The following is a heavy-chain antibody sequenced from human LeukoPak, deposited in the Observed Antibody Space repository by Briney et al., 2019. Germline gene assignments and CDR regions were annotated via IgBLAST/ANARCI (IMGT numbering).Heavy chain of an antibody. V-gene: IGHV5-51*01. CDR1: GYSFTSYW. CDR3: ARQPTYSSGWSDY. CDR2: IYPGDSDT. D-gene: IGHD6-19*01. Sequence: GESLKISCKGSGYSFTSYWIGWVRQMPGKGLEWMGIIYPGDSDTRYSPSFQGQVTISADKSTSTAYLQWSSLKASDTAMYYCARQPTYSSGWSDYWGQGTLVTVSS. J-gene: IGHJ4*02.